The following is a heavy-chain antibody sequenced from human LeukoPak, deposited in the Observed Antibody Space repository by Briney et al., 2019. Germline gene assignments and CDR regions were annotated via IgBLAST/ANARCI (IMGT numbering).Heavy chain of an antibody. CDR3: ASPQEYTPYYYYGMDV. J-gene: IGHJ6*04. D-gene: IGHD1-1*01. Sequence: ASVKVSCKASGGTFSSYAISWVRQAPGQGLEWMGGIIPIFGTANYAQKFQGRVTTTADESTSTAYMELSSLRSEDTAVYYCASPQEYTPYYYYGMDVWGKGTTVTVSS. CDR1: GGTFSSYA. V-gene: IGHV1-69*13. CDR2: IIPIFGTA.